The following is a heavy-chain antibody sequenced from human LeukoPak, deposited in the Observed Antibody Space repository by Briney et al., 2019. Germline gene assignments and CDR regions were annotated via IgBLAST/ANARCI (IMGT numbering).Heavy chain of an antibody. D-gene: IGHD5-18*01. V-gene: IGHV1-8*01. J-gene: IGHJ4*02. CDR2: MNPNTGNT. CDR1: GCTFTSYD. Sequence: RASVKVSCKASGCTFTSYDINWVRQATGQGLEWMGWMNPNTGNTGYAQKFQGRVTMTRNTSISTAYMELSSLRSEDTAVYYCAKRGYSYGDFDYWGQGTLVTVSS. CDR3: AKRGYSYGDFDY.